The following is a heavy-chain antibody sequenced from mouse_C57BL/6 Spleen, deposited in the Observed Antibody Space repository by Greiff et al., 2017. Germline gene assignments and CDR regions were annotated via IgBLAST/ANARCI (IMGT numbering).Heavy chain of an antibody. CDR1: GFTFSSYT. J-gene: IGHJ1*03. V-gene: IGHV5-9*01. CDR3: ARQAHIECFDV. CDR2: ISGGGGNT. D-gene: IGHD1-3*01. Sequence: EVKLQESGGGLVKPGGSLKLSCAASGFTFSSYTMSWVRQTPEKRLEWVATISGGGGNTYYPDSVKGRFTITRENAKNTLYLQMSSLRSEDTALYYCARQAHIECFDVWGTGTTVTVSS.